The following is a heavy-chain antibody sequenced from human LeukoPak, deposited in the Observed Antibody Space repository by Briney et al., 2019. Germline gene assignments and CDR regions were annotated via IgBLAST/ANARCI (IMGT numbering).Heavy chain of an antibody. Sequence: GGSLRLSCAASGFTFGVYGMHWVRQPPGKGLEWVGRIRSRANSYTTAFAASVKGRFTISRDDSKNTAFLQMNSLKTDDTAVYYCTRLVVGDAFDVWGQGTTVTVSS. CDR3: TRLVVGDAFDV. J-gene: IGHJ3*01. CDR2: IRSRANSYTT. CDR1: GFTFGVYG. D-gene: IGHD2-15*01. V-gene: IGHV3-73*01.